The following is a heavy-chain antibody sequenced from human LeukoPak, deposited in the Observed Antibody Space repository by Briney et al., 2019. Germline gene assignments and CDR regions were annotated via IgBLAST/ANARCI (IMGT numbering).Heavy chain of an antibody. CDR1: GFTFDDYA. D-gene: IGHD1-26*01. CDR2: ISGDGGST. J-gene: IGHJ4*02. V-gene: IGHV3-43*02. CDR3: AKSGGYYKELDTRFDY. Sequence: GGSLRLSCAASGFTFDDYATHWVRQAPGKGLEWVSLISGDGGSTYYADSVKGRFTISRDNSKNSLYLQMNSLRTEDTALYYCAKSGGYYKELDTRFDYWGQGTLVTVSS.